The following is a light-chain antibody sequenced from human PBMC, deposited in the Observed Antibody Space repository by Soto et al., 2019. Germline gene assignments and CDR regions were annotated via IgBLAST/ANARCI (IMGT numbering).Light chain of an antibody. Sequence: EIVLTQSPGTLSSSPGERATLSCRASQSVSSSSLAWYHQRPGQAPRLLIYGASSRATGIPDRFSGSGSGTDFTLTISRLEPEDFAVYYCQLYGNSPMYTFGQGTRLEIK. CDR1: QSVSSSS. CDR3: QLYGNSPMYT. CDR2: GAS. J-gene: IGKJ2*01. V-gene: IGKV3-20*01.